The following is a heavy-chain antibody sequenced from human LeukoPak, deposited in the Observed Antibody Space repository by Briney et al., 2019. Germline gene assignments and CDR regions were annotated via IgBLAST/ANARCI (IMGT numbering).Heavy chain of an antibody. D-gene: IGHD3-10*01. V-gene: IGHV7-4-1*02. J-gene: IGHJ3*02. CDR1: GYTFTSYA. CDR2: INTNTGDP. Sequence: GASVKVSCKASGYTFTSYAMNWVRQAPGQGLEWMGWINTNTGDPTYAQGFTGRFVFSLDTSVSTAYLQINSLKAEDTAVYYCARDPRGQFTDAFDIWGQGTMVTVSS. CDR3: ARDPRGQFTDAFDI.